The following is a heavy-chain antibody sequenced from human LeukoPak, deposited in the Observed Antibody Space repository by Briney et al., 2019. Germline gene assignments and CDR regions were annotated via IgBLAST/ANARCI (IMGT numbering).Heavy chain of an antibody. CDR3: ARVHRGTWIQLWFGGAFDI. D-gene: IGHD5-18*01. Sequence: GGSLRLSCAASGFTFSSYAMSWVRQAPGKGLEWVSAISGSGGSTYYADPVKGRFTISRDNSKNTLYLQMNSLRAEDTAVYYCARVHRGTWIQLWFGGAFDIWGQGTMVTVSS. CDR1: GFTFSSYA. CDR2: ISGSGGST. V-gene: IGHV3-23*01. J-gene: IGHJ3*02.